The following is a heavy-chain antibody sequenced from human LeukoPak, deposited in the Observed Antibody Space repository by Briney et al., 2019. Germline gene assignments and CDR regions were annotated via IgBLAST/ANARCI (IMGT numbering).Heavy chain of an antibody. Sequence: PGGSLRLSCAASGFTFSSYAMSGVRQAPGKGLEGVSAISGSGGSTYYADSVKGRFTIYRDNSKNSLYLHMNSLRAEDTDVYSCAKPLREGSYLGHYFDYWGQGTLVTVSS. CDR1: GFTFSSYA. D-gene: IGHD3-16*01. V-gene: IGHV3-23*01. CDR3: AKPLREGSYLGHYFDY. CDR2: ISGSGGST. J-gene: IGHJ4*02.